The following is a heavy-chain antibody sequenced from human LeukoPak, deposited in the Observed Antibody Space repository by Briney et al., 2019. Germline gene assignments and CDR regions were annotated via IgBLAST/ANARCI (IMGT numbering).Heavy chain of an antibody. CDR3: ARAFVVVPAAMPEGAFDI. CDR2: IYHSGST. J-gene: IGHJ3*02. D-gene: IGHD2-2*01. CDR1: GGSISSYY. V-gene: IGHV4-59*01. Sequence: SETLSLTCTVSGGSISSYYWSWIRQPPGKGLEWIGYIYHSGSTNYNPSLKSRVTISVDTSKNQFSLKLSSVTAADTAVYYCARAFVVVPAAMPEGAFDIWGQGTMVTVSS.